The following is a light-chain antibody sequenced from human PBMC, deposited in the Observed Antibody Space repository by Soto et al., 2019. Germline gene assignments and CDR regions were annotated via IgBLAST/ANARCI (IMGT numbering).Light chain of an antibody. CDR1: SSNIGSNT. Sequence: QSVLTQPPSASGTPGQRVTISCSGSSSNIGSNTVNWYQQLPGTAPKVLIYSNNQRPSGVPVRFSGSKSGTSASLAISGLQSEDEVEYYCAAWDDSLNGVVFGGGTKLTVL. CDR2: SNN. V-gene: IGLV1-44*01. J-gene: IGLJ2*01. CDR3: AAWDDSLNGVV.